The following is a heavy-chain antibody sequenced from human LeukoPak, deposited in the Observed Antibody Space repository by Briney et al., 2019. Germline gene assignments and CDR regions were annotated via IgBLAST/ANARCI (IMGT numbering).Heavy chain of an antibody. Sequence: SVKVSCKASGGTFTSYAISWVRQAPGRGLEWMGGIIPIFGTANYAQKFQGRVTITADESTSTAYMELSSLRSEDTAVYYCAREVRQARYFDYWGQGTLVTVSS. CDR3: AREVRQARYFDY. CDR2: IIPIFGTA. J-gene: IGHJ4*02. V-gene: IGHV1-69*13. CDR1: GGTFTSYA.